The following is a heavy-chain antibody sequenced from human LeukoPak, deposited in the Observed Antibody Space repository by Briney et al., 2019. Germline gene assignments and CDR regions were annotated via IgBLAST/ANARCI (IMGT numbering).Heavy chain of an antibody. CDR2: INYSGTT. Sequence: SETLSLTCAVYGGSFSAHYWSWIRQPPGKGLEWFAEINYSGTTNYNPSLKSRVTISLDTSASQFSLKLSSVTAADTAVYYCAKNNWFDPWGQGTLVTVSS. CDR1: GGSFSAHY. J-gene: IGHJ5*02. CDR3: AKNNWFDP. V-gene: IGHV4-34*01.